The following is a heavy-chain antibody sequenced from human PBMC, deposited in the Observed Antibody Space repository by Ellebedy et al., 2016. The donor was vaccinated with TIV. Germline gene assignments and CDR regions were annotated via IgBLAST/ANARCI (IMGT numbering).Heavy chain of an antibody. V-gene: IGHV1-18*01. D-gene: IGHD6-19*01. J-gene: IGHJ4*02. CDR2: ISTYNGKT. CDR3: ARGGRDQWLIDY. Sequence: AASVKVSCKASGYRFDSYALSWVREVPGQGLEWMGWISTYNGKTNYAQNFQGRVTLTTDTSTSTAYMELRSLRSEDTAVYYCARGGRDQWLIDYWGQGTLVTVSS. CDR1: GYRFDSYA.